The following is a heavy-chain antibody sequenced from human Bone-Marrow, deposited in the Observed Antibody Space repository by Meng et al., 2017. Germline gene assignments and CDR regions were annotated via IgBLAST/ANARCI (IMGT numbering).Heavy chain of an antibody. CDR1: GGSISSSSYY. CDR3: ARDLSGSYYLSWFDP. J-gene: IGHJ5*02. D-gene: IGHD1-26*01. CDR2: IYYSGST. Sequence: SETLSLTYTVSGGSISSSSYYWGWIRQPPGKGLEWIGSIYYSGSTYYNPSLKRPVTISVDTSQNQFSLKLSSVTAADTAVYYCARDLSGSYYLSWFDPWGQGTLVTVSS. V-gene: IGHV4-39*07.